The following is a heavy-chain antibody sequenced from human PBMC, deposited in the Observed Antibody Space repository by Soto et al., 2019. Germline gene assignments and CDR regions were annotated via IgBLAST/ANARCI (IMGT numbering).Heavy chain of an antibody. J-gene: IGHJ6*02. D-gene: IGHD3-10*01. Sequence: EVQLLASGGGLVQPGGSLRLSCVASVFTFSSYAMLWVRQAPGKGLEWVSGISSSGGSTYYADSVKGRFTISRDNSKNMLFLRMNRPRVEDTAVYYCMRPATRGRHYFYFGMDVWGQGTTVTVSS. V-gene: IGHV3-23*01. CDR1: VFTFSSYA. CDR2: ISSSGGST. CDR3: MRPATRGRHYFYFGMDV.